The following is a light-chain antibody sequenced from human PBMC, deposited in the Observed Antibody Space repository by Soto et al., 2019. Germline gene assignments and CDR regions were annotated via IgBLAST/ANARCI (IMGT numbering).Light chain of an antibody. CDR1: QSVSSSY. CDR3: QQYGNNGA. J-gene: IGKJ1*01. V-gene: IGKV3-20*01. CDR2: GAS. Sequence: EIVLTQSPGTLSLSPGERATLSCRASQSVSSSYLAWYQQKPGQAPRLLIYGASSRATGIPDRFSGSGSGTDFTLTISRLEPEDSAVYYCQQYGNNGAFGQGTKVDIK.